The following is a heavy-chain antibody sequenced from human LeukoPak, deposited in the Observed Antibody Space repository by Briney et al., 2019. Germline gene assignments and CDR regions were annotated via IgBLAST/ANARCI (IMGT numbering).Heavy chain of an antibody. CDR3: ARGVGATRGDWFDP. V-gene: IGHV5-51*01. D-gene: IGHD1-26*01. CDR1: GYSFTSYC. J-gene: IGHJ5*02. Sequence: GASLKISCKASGYSFTSYCIGCVRQMPGKGLERRGIIFPGDSTTRYSPSFQSQVTISADKSISTAYLQWSSLKAADTAMYYCARGVGATRGDWFDPRGQGTLVTVSS. CDR2: IFPGDSTT.